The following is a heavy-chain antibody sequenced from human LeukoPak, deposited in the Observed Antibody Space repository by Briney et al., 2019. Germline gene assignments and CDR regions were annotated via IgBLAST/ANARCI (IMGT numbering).Heavy chain of an antibody. CDR1: GFTFDDYA. V-gene: IGHV3-9*01. D-gene: IGHD5-24*01. J-gene: IGHJ4*02. CDR2: ISWNSGSI. Sequence: PGRSLRLSCAASGFTFDDYAMHWVRQAPGKGLEWVSGISWNSGSIGYADSVKGRFTISRDNSKNTLYLQMNSLRAEDTAVYYCAKAGERATIRDYWGQGTLVTVSS. CDR3: AKAGERATIRDY.